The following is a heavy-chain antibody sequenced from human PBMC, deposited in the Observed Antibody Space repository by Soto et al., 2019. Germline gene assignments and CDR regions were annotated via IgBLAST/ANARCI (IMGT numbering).Heavy chain of an antibody. V-gene: IGHV1-18*01. J-gene: IGHJ4*02. CDR2: ISGYNGNT. CDR1: GYTLTNYG. CDR3: TRAVGYGGKAYFDY. Sequence: ASVKVSCKASGYTLTNYGITWVRQAPGQGLEWMGWISGYNGNTNYAQKLQGRVTMTTDTSTSTAYMEMRSLTSDDTAVYYCTRAVGYGGKAYFDYWGQETLVTVSS. D-gene: IGHD4-17*01.